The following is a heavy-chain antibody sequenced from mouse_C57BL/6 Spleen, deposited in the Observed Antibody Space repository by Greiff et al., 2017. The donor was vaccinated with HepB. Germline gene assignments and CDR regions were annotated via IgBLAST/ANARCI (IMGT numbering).Heavy chain of an antibody. J-gene: IGHJ2*01. CDR1: GYTFTSYW. V-gene: IGHV1-61*01. CDR2: IYPSDSET. D-gene: IGHD4-1*01. CDR3: AREGLGHY. Sequence: VQLQQPGAELVRPGSSVKLSCKASGYTFTSYWMDWVKQRPGQGLEWIGNIYPSDSETHYNQKFKDKATLTVDKSSSTAYMQLSSLTSEDSAVYYCAREGLGHYWGQGTTLTVSS.